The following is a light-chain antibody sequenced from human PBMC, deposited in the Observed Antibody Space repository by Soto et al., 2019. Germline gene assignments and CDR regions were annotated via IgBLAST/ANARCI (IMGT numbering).Light chain of an antibody. CDR1: QDISTY. V-gene: IGKV1-27*01. Sequence: DIQMTQAPSSLSASVGDRVTITCRARQDISTYLAWYQQKPGKVPKLLISAAYTLQSGVPPRFSGSGSGTDFTLTISSLQPEDVATYYCQQYDNAPLPFGGGTKVEIK. CDR2: AAY. CDR3: QQYDNAPLP. J-gene: IGKJ4*01.